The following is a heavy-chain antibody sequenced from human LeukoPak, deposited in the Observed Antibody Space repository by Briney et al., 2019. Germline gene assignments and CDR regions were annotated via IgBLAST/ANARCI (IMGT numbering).Heavy chain of an antibody. D-gene: IGHD3-10*01. Sequence: ASVKVSCKASGYTFTGYYMHWVRQSPGQGLEWMGWINPNSGDTNYAQKFQGRVTMTRDTSISTAYMDLSSLISDDTAVYYCARGGSSSGSYYYGVDAWGQGTTVTVSS. J-gene: IGHJ6*02. CDR1: GYTFTGYY. CDR2: INPNSGDT. CDR3: ARGGSSSGSYYYGVDA. V-gene: IGHV1-2*02.